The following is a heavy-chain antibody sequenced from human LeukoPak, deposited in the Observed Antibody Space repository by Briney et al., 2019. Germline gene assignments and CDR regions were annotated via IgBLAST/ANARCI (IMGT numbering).Heavy chain of an antibody. Sequence: SQTLSLTCTVSGGSISSGTYYWSWIRQPAGKGLEWIGRIYTSGSTNYNPSLKSRVTISVDTSKNQFSLKLSSVTAAGTAVYYCAGYSGWDFDYWGQGTLSPSPQ. CDR1: GGSISSGTYY. CDR3: AGYSGWDFDY. J-gene: IGHJ4*02. CDR2: IYTSGST. V-gene: IGHV4-61*02. D-gene: IGHD6-19*01.